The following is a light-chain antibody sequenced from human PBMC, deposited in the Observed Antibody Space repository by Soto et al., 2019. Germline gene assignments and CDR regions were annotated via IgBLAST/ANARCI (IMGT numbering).Light chain of an antibody. V-gene: IGKV3-15*01. J-gene: IGKJ1*01. CDR3: QQYNNWPSIT. CDR1: QSVSSN. Sequence: EIVMTQSPATLSVSPGERVTLSCRASQSVSSNLAWYQQKPGQAPRLLIYGSSTRATGIPARFSGSGSGTEFTLTISSLQSEDFAVYYCQQYNNWPSITFGQGTKVEIK. CDR2: GSS.